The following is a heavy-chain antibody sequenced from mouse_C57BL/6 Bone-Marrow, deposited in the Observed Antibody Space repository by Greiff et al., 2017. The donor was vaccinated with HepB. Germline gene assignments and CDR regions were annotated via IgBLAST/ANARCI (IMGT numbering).Heavy chain of an antibody. J-gene: IGHJ2*01. Sequence: VQLQQPGAELVRPGTSVKLSCKASGYTFTSYWMHWVKQRPGQGLEWIGVIDPSDSYTNYNQKFKGKATLTVDKSSSTAYMQLSSLTSEDSAVYYCSYYGRWGQGTTLTVSS. V-gene: IGHV1-59*01. CDR3: SYYGR. CDR2: IDPSDSYT. D-gene: IGHD1-1*01. CDR1: GYTFTSYW.